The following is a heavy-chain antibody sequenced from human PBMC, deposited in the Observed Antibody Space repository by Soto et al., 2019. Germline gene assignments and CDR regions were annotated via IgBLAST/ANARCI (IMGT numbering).Heavy chain of an antibody. CDR1: GFSLSNARMG. D-gene: IGHD3-22*01. J-gene: IGHJ4*02. Sequence: GPTLVNPTETLTLTCTVSGFSLSNARMGVSWIRQPPGKALEWLAHIFSNDEKSYSTSLKSRLTISKDTSKSQVVLTMTNMDPVDTATYYCARIRVGYYYDSSGYLRIFDYWGQGTLVTVSS. V-gene: IGHV2-26*01. CDR3: ARIRVGYYYDSSGYLRIFDY. CDR2: IFSNDEK.